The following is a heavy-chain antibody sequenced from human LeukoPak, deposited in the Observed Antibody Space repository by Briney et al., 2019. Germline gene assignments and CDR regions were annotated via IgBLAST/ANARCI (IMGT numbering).Heavy chain of an antibody. CDR3: AGELVVPAASHFDY. CDR1: GVTFSSYS. V-gene: IGHV3-48*01. Sequence: GGSLRLSCAASGVTFSSYSMNWVRQGPGKGREWVSYISSSSSTIYYADSVKGRFTISRDNVKNSLYLQMNSLRAEDTAVYYCAGELVVPAASHFDYWGQGTLVTVSS. CDR2: ISSSSSTI. J-gene: IGHJ4*02. D-gene: IGHD2-2*01.